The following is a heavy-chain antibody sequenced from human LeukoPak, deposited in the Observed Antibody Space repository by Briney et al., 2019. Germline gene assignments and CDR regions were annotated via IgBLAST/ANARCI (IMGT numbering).Heavy chain of an antibody. CDR1: GFTFSKYW. CDR3: ATKQWLAPPPDS. V-gene: IGHV3-74*01. CDR2: INTDGTVT. D-gene: IGHD6-19*01. Sequence: GGSLRLSCAASGFTFSKYWMLWVRQAPGKGLESVSRINTDGTVTTYADSVKGRFTVSRDDADNTMFLQMNSVRDGDTAVYYCATKQWLAPPPDSWGQGTPVTVSS. J-gene: IGHJ4*02.